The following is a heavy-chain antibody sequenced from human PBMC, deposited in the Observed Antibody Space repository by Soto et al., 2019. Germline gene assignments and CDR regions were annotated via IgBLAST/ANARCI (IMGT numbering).Heavy chain of an antibody. V-gene: IGHV4-31*03. CDR2: IYYSGST. CDR1: GGSISSGGYY. Sequence: QVQLQESGPGLVKPSQTLSLTCTVSGGSISSGGYYWSWIRQHPGKGLEWIGYIYYSGSTYYNPSLKGRVTISVDTSKNQFSLKLSSVTAADTAVYYCARGEVVPGVISTYAPNWFDPWGQGTLVTVSS. D-gene: IGHD3-10*01. CDR3: ARGEVVPGVISTYAPNWFDP. J-gene: IGHJ5*02.